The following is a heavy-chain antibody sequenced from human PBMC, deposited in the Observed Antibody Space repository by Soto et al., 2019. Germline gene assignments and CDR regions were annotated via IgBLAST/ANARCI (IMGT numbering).Heavy chain of an antibody. J-gene: IGHJ4*02. CDR1: GFAFSSHW. CDR3: ARILYYDILTGWDY. D-gene: IGHD3-9*01. V-gene: IGHV3-74*01. Sequence: EVQLVESGGGLVQPGGSLRLSCEASGFAFSSHWMHLVRQAPGKGLVWVSRINSDGSSTSYADSVKGRFTISRDNAKNTLYLPMNSLRAEDTAVYYCARILYYDILTGWDYWGQGTLVTVSS. CDR2: INSDGSST.